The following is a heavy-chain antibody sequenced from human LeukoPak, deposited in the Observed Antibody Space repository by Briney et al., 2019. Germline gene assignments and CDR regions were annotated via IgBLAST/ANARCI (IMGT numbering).Heavy chain of an antibody. V-gene: IGHV4-59*01. J-gene: IGHJ5*02. CDR3: ARGSSYGSGSHYSWFDP. D-gene: IGHD3-10*01. Sequence: PSETLSLTCTVSGGSISSYYWSWIRQPPGKGLEWIGYIYYSGSTNYNPSLKSRVTISVDTSKNQFSLKLSSVTAADTAVYYCARGSSYGSGSHYSWFDPWGQGTLVTVSS. CDR2: IYYSGST. CDR1: GGSISSYY.